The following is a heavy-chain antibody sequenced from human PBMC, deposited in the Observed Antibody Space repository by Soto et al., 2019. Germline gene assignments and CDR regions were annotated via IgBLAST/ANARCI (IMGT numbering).Heavy chain of an antibody. CDR3: AKAAKSGVVLEYFDS. J-gene: IGHJ4*02. Sequence: XVSLRLSCETSGFTFGRYRMGWVCHAPGRGLYWVSGISSSSGSTSYADSVRRRFTSSRDNSKHPRYLQIDPLREDETAVYSCAKAAKSGVVLEYFDSWGRGYLVTVSS. D-gene: IGHD3-3*01. V-gene: IGHV3-23*01. CDR1: GFTFGRYR. CDR2: ISSSSGST.